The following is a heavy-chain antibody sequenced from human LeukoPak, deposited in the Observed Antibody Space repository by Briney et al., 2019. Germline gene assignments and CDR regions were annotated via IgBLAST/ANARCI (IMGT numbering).Heavy chain of an antibody. CDR1: GFTVSSNY. CDR2: IYSGGST. CDR3: ARAQAQRYNYGMDV. Sequence: GGSLRLSCAASGFTVSSNYMSWVRQAPGKGLEWVSVIYSGGSTYYADSVKGRFTISRDNSKNTLYLQMNSLRAEDTAVYYCARAQAQRYNYGMDVWGQGTTVTVSS. V-gene: IGHV3-66*02. J-gene: IGHJ6*02.